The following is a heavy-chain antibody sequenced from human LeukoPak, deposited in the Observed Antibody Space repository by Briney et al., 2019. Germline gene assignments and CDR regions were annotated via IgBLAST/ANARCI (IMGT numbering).Heavy chain of an antibody. CDR2: ISGSGGSL. J-gene: IGHJ4*02. D-gene: IGHD1-26*01. CDR1: GFSFYNFA. CDR3: VKVSGRGPRGPFDS. Sequence: GGSLRLSCAASGFSFYNFAMSWVRQAPGKGLEWVSGISGSGGSLYYAESVKGRFSTSRDVSKSMLYLEMKSLRVDDTAVYYCVKVSGRGPRGPFDSWGQGTLVTVSS. V-gene: IGHV3-23*01.